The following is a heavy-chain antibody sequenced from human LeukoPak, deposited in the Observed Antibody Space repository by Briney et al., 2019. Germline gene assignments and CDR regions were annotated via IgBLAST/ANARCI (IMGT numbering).Heavy chain of an antibody. J-gene: IGHJ5*01. Sequence: SETLSLTCTVSGGSISSYHWIWIRQPAGKGLEWIGRINSNGDTVYDPSLKSRATMSLDMTNNQFSLKLSSVTAADTAVYYCARDRGLDGSDQLDSWGPGTLVTVSS. CDR3: ARDRGLDGSDQLDS. CDR2: INSNGDT. D-gene: IGHD3-10*01. V-gene: IGHV4-4*07. CDR1: GGSISSYH.